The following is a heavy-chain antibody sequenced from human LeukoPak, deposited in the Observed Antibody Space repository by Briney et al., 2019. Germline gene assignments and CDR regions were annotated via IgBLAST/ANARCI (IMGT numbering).Heavy chain of an antibody. CDR1: GFTFSNYA. Sequence: GGSLRLSCAASGFTFSNYAMRWVRQAPGKGLEWVSAISGSGGSTYYADSVKGGFTIYRDNSKNTMYLEMNRLRDEDTAVYYCATQPSAYYYDSSGYYYGAFDIWGQGTMVTVSS. CDR2: ISGSGGST. J-gene: IGHJ3*02. CDR3: ATQPSAYYYDSSGYYYGAFDI. V-gene: IGHV3-23*01. D-gene: IGHD3-22*01.